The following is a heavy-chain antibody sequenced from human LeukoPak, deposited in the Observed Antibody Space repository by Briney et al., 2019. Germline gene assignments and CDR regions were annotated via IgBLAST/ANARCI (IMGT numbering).Heavy chain of an antibody. CDR1: GGTFSSYA. CDR3: ARGRYSSSSGPRYGMDV. Sequence: SVKVSCKASGGTFSSYAISWVRQAPGQGLEWMGRIIPILGIANYAQKFQGRVTITADKSTSTAYMEPSSLRSEDTAVYYCARGRYSSSSGPRYGMDVWGQGTTVTVSS. V-gene: IGHV1-69*04. J-gene: IGHJ6*02. D-gene: IGHD6-6*01. CDR2: IIPILGIA.